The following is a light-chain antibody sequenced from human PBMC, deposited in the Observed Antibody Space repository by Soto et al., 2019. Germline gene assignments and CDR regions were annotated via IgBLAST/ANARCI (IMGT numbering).Light chain of an antibody. J-gene: IGKJ1*01. CDR1: QSISSW. V-gene: IGKV1-5*03. CDR3: QQYNRYWT. Sequence: DIQMTQSPSTLSASVGDRVTITCRASQSISSWLAWYQQKPGKAPKLLIYKASSLESGVPSRFSGSGSVTEFTLTISSLQPDYFATYYCQQYNRYWTFGQGTKVEIK. CDR2: KAS.